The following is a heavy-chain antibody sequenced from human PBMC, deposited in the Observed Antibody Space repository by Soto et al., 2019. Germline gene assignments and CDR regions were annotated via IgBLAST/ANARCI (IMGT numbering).Heavy chain of an antibody. CDR3: AKQSRCLGSPTGRY. J-gene: IGHJ1*01. D-gene: IGHD2-8*01. V-gene: IGHV3-23*01. CDR1: GFTFSSYA. Sequence: EVQLLESGGGLVQPGGSLRLSCAASGFTFSSYAMSWVRQAPGKGLEWVSAISGRGGSTYYAVSVKGRFTISRDNSKNTLYRQTNSQRAENTAVYYCAKQSRCLGSPTGRYWGEGTLVIFSS. CDR2: ISGRGGST.